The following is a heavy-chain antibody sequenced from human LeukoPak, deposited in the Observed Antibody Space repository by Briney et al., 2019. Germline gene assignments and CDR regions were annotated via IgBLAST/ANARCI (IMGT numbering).Heavy chain of an antibody. D-gene: IGHD3-3*01. J-gene: IGHJ4*02. CDR2: INSDGSST. CDR3: AREERITIFGVVNDFDY. CDR1: GFTFSSYW. V-gene: IGHV3-74*01. Sequence: GGSLRLSCAASGFTFSSYWMHWVRQAPGKGLVWVSRINSDGSSTSYADSVKGRFTISRDNAKNTLYLQMNSLRAEDTAVYYCAREERITIFGVVNDFDYWGQGTLVTVSS.